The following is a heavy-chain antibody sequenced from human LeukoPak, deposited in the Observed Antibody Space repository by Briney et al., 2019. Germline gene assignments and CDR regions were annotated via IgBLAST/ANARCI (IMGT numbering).Heavy chain of an antibody. Sequence: GGSLRLSCAASGFTFSDYYMSWIRQAPGKGLEWVSYISGSSSYTKYADSVKGRFTLSRDNAKNSLFLQMNTLRAEGTAVYYCAREGKDSSFDYWGQGTLVTVSS. D-gene: IGHD5-18*01. J-gene: IGHJ4*02. CDR2: ISGSSSYT. V-gene: IGHV3-11*06. CDR3: AREGKDSSFDY. CDR1: GFTFSDYY.